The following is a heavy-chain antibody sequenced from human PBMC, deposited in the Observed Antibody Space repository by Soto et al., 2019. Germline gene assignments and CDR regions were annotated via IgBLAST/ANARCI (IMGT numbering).Heavy chain of an antibody. CDR2: IYYSGSI. CDR3: AKSLWDTSGWKTDY. J-gene: IGHJ4*02. CDR1: GDSISSLY. V-gene: IGHV4-59*01. Sequence: QVQLQESGPGLLEPSETLSLTCTVSGDSISSLYWSWIRQPPGKGLEWIGYIYYSGSINYNPSLKSRVTISVDPSKNQFSLRLSSVTAADTAVYYCAKSLWDTSGWKTDYWGQGTLVTVSS. D-gene: IGHD6-19*01.